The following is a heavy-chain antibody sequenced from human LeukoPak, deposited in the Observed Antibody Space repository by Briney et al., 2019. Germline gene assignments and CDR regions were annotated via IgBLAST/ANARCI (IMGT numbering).Heavy chain of an antibody. CDR2: ISGSGGST. J-gene: IGHJ4*02. V-gene: IGHV3-23*01. CDR1: GFTFSSYA. Sequence: GGSLRPSCAASGFTFSSYAMGWVRQAPGKGLEWVSAISGSGGSTYYADSVKGRSTISRDNSKNTLYLQMNSLRAEDTAVYYCAKRVRTLERYWGQGTLVTVSS. CDR3: AKRVRTLERY. D-gene: IGHD1-1*01.